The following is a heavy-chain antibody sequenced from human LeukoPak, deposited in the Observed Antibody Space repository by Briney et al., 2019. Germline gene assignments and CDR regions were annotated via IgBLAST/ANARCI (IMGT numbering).Heavy chain of an antibody. CDR1: GGSVSGGSYY. CDR3: ARSRYFDWLLFPNWFDP. Sequence: SETLSLTCTVSGGSVSGGSYYWSWIRQPPGKGLEWIGYMSYSGSTNHNPSLRSRVTISVDTSKNQFSLKLSSVSAADTAVYYCARSRYFDWLLFPNWFDPWGQGTLVTVSS. D-gene: IGHD3-9*01. J-gene: IGHJ5*02. CDR2: MSYSGST. V-gene: IGHV4-61*01.